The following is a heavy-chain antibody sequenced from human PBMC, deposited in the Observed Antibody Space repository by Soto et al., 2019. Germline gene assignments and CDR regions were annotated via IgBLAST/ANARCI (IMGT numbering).Heavy chain of an antibody. CDR3: ARSQTTVTSYDY. J-gene: IGHJ4*02. D-gene: IGHD4-17*01. Sequence: PSETLSLTCAVFGGTFGGLYWTRILQPPGTGLEWIGEINHSGSTNYNPSLKSRVTISVDTSKNQFSLKLSSVTAADTAVYYCARSQTTVTSYDYWGQGTLVTVSS. CDR1: GGTFGGLY. CDR2: INHSGST. V-gene: IGHV4-34*01.